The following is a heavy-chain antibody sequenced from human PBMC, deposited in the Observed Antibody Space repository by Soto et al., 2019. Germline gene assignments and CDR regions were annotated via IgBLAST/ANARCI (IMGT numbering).Heavy chain of an antibody. V-gene: IGHV4-39*01. CDR2: IYYSGST. CDR3: ARHYYGMDV. J-gene: IGHJ6*02. Sequence: ASETLSLTCTVSGVSISSSSYYWGWIRQPPGKGLEWIGSIYYSGSTYYNPSLKSRVTISVDTSKNQFSLKLSSVTAADTAVYYCARHYYGMDVWGQGTTVTVSS. CDR1: GVSISSSSYY.